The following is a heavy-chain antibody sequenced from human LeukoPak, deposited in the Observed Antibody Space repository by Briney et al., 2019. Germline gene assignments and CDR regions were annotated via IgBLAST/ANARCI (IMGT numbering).Heavy chain of an antibody. CDR2: ISGSGGST. J-gene: IGHJ4*02. Sequence: PGGSLRLSCAASGFTFSSYVMSWVRQAPGKGLEWVSAISGSGGSTYYADSVKGRFTISRDNSKNTLYLQMNSLRAEDTAVYYCAKDGGGVEYQLLRDYWGQGTLVTVSS. CDR3: AKDGGGVEYQLLRDY. CDR1: GFTFSSYV. V-gene: IGHV3-23*01. D-gene: IGHD2-2*01.